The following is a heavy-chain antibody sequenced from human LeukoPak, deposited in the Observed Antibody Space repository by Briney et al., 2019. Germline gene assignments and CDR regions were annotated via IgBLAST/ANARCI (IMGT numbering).Heavy chain of an antibody. J-gene: IGHJ4*02. D-gene: IGHD1-26*01. V-gene: IGHV3-11*01. Sequence: GGSLRLSCAASGFNFSDYYMSWIRQAPGKGLEWVSYISSSGNTIYYADSMKGRFTLSRDHAKNSLFLHMNSLRAEDTAVYYCARAVGASEGVDYWGQGTLVTVSS. CDR1: GFNFSDYY. CDR2: ISSSGNTI. CDR3: ARAVGASEGVDY.